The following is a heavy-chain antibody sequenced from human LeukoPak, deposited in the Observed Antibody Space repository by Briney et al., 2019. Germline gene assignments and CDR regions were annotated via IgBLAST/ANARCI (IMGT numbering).Heavy chain of an antibody. J-gene: IGHJ4*02. D-gene: IGHD1-26*01. Sequence: SETLSLTCAVSGGSILSTNWWSWVRHPPGKGLEWIGEVHLNGATNYNPSVEGRVTMSIDKSKNHLSLEVISVTAADTAMYYCTGESGAFSPFGFWGEGTLVTVSS. CDR2: VHLNGAT. CDR1: GGSILSTNW. V-gene: IGHV4-4*02. CDR3: TGESGAFSPFGF.